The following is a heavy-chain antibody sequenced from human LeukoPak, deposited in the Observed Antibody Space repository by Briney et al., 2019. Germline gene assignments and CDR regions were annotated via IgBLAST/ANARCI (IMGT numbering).Heavy chain of an antibody. CDR1: GGSIRWNY. CDR2: IPDSGSP. J-gene: IGHJ5*02. D-gene: IGHD3-10*01. Sequence: SETLSLTCTVSGGSIRWNYLTWIREPPGKGLDWIGYIPDSGSPNYNPSLKGRVTISLDTSRNQFSLNLASVTAADTAVYYCARVNYRSGSHSSWFDPWGQGTVVTVSS. V-gene: IGHV4-59*08. CDR3: ARVNYRSGSHSSWFDP.